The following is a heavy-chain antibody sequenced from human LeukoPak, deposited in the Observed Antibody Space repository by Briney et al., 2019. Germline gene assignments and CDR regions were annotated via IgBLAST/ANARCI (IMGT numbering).Heavy chain of an antibody. CDR1: GFTFSSYV. V-gene: IGHV3-23*01. Sequence: GGSLRLSCAASGFTFSSYVMSWVRQAPGKGLEWVSAISGSGGSTYYADSVKGRFTISRDNANNSLYLQMNSLRAEDTAVYYCAAGSSWLDYWGQGTLVTVSS. D-gene: IGHD6-13*01. CDR3: AAGSSWLDY. CDR2: ISGSGGST. J-gene: IGHJ4*02.